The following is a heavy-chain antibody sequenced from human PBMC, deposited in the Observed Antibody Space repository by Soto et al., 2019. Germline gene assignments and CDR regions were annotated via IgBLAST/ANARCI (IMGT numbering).Heavy chain of an antibody. V-gene: IGHV1-18*01. CDR2: ISTDNGNT. J-gene: IGHJ4*02. CDR3: ARDAYGLYSY. D-gene: IGHD4-17*01. CDR1: GYTFNNYG. Sequence: HVQLVQSGGEVKKPGASVKVSCKASGYTFNNYGISWVRQAPGQGLEWMGWISTDNGNTNYAQKLQDRVTMTTDTSTSTDNMQLRTPRSDDTAVYYCARDAYGLYSYWGPGTLITV.